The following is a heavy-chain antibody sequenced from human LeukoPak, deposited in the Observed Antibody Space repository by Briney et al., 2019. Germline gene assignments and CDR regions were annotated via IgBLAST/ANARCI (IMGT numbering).Heavy chain of an antibody. CDR1: GFSLSTYT. CDR3: ARDPTAYTITLLGSGYYYGMDV. J-gene: IGHJ6*02. V-gene: IGHV3-21*01. CDR2: ISDRSHYI. D-gene: IGHD5-12*01. Sequence: GGSLRLSCAASGFSLSTYTMNWVRQAPGKGLEWVSSISDRSHYIYYGDSVTGRFTISRDNAKNSLYLQMNSLRGEDTAVYYCARDPTAYTITLLGSGYYYGMDVWGQGTTVTVSS.